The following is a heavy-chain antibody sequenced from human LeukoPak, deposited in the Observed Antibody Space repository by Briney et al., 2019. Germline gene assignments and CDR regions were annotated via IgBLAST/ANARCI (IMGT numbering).Heavy chain of an antibody. CDR1: GFTFGDYA. CDR3: AKAEGSSTWYRGEYFQH. V-gene: IGHV3-23*01. CDR2: ISISGGST. Sequence: PGGSLRLSCTASGFTFGDYAMSWFRQAPGKGLEWVSSISISGGSTYYTDSVKGRFTISRDNSKNTLYLQMTSLRAEDTAIYYCAKAEGSSTWYRGEYFQHWGQGTLVTVSS. D-gene: IGHD6-13*01. J-gene: IGHJ1*01.